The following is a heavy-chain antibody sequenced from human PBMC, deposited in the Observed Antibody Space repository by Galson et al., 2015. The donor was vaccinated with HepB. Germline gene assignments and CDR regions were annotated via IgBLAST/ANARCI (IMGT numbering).Heavy chain of an antibody. D-gene: IGHD2-2*01. CDR2: INPNSGGT. Sequence: SVKVSCKASGYTFTGYYMHWVRQAPGQGLEWMGWINPNSGGTNYAQKFQGRVTMTRDTSISTAYMELSRLRSDDTAVYYCAREYIVVVPAAGRPSYYYYYMDVWGKGTTVTVSS. J-gene: IGHJ6*03. CDR1: GYTFTGYY. CDR3: AREYIVVVPAAGRPSYYYYYMDV. V-gene: IGHV1-2*02.